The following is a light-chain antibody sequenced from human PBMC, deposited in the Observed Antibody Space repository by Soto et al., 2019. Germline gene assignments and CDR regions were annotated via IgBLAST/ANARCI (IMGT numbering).Light chain of an antibody. J-gene: IGKJ1*01. V-gene: IGKV2-28*01. Sequence: DIVLTQSPLSLPVTPGEPASISCRSSQSLLHTNGHKYLDWYLHKPGQSPQLLVWLGSNRAAGVXYXXSGRGSGTHFTLNISSVEAEEVGVYYCLQGLQTAWTFGQGTTVDIK. CDR1: QSLLHTNGHKY. CDR3: LQGLQTAWT. CDR2: LGS.